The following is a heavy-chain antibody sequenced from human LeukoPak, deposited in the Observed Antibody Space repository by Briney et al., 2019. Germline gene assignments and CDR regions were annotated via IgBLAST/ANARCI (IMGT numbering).Heavy chain of an antibody. V-gene: IGHV3-30*18. Sequence: PSGRSLRLSCAASGFTFSSYGMHWVRQAPGKGLEWVAVISYDGSNKYYADSVKGRFTISRDNSKNTLYLQMNSLRAEDTAVYYCAKDDEIRTHDYWGQGTLVTVSS. J-gene: IGHJ4*02. D-gene: IGHD3-16*01. CDR2: ISYDGSNK. CDR1: GFTFSSYG. CDR3: AKDDEIRTHDY.